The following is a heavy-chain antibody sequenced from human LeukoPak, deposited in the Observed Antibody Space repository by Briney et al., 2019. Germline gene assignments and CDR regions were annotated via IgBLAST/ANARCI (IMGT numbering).Heavy chain of an antibody. D-gene: IGHD6-19*01. CDR3: ARHIAVGEDV. V-gene: IGHV4-39*01. J-gene: IGHJ6*02. CDR2: ICYSGST. Sequence: SETLSLTCTVSGGSISSSSYCWGWIRQPPGKGLEWIGSICYSGSTFYNPSLKSRVTLSVDTSKNQFSLKLSSVTAADSAIYYCARHIAVGEDVWGQGATVTVSS. CDR1: GGSISSSSYC.